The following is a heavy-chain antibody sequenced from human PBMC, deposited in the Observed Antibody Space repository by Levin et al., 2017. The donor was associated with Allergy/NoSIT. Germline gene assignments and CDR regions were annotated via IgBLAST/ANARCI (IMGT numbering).Heavy chain of an antibody. CDR1: GFTFSRFW. CDR3: TTISGSGV. Sequence: SGGSLRLSCAASGFTFSRFWMSWVRQAPGKGLEWVATIKEDGSEKYYVDSVKGRFAISRDNAKKSLYLQMNSLGAEDTAVYYGTTISGSGVWGQGTMVTVSS. CDR2: IKEDGSEK. J-gene: IGHJ3*01. V-gene: IGHV3-7*01. D-gene: IGHD1-26*01.